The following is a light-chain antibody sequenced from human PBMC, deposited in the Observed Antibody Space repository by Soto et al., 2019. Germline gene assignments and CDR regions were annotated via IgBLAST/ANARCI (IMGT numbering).Light chain of an antibody. Sequence: SVLTPPPPGSSGPGQKVTISFPGGRPNIGNYYVSWHQQLPGTAPKLLIYENDKRPSGIPDRFSGSKSGTSATLGITGLQTGDEADYYCGTWDSSLSIFVFGTGTKVTVL. J-gene: IGLJ1*01. V-gene: IGLV1-51*02. CDR1: RPNIGNYY. CDR2: END. CDR3: GTWDSSLSIFV.